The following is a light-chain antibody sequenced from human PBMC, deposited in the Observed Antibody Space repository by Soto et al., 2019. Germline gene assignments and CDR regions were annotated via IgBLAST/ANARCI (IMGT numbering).Light chain of an antibody. Sequence: EIVLTQSPGTLSLSPGERATLSCRASQSVTSNFLAWYQQKPGQAPRLLIYGASTRAAGVPDRFSGSGSGTDFTLTITRLEPEDFAVYYCQQYGSSPLMYTFGQGTKLGVK. CDR2: GAS. CDR3: QQYGSSPLMYT. V-gene: IGKV3-20*01. J-gene: IGKJ2*01. CDR1: QSVTSNF.